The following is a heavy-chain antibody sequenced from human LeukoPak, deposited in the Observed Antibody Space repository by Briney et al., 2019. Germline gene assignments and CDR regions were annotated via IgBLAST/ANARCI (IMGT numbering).Heavy chain of an antibody. D-gene: IGHD3-9*01. V-gene: IGHV4-34*01. CDR2: ISHTEGT. J-gene: IGHJ4*02. CDR1: GVSINDYY. CDR3: ARIRCGHSGSVCYNH. Sequence: PSETLSLSGGVFGVSINDYYWSWIRQSPGKGLEWIGEISHTEGTRYNPSLESRVTMSVGTSENQLSLKLIFVTAADTAVYYCARIRCGHSGSVCYNHWGLGTLVTVSS.